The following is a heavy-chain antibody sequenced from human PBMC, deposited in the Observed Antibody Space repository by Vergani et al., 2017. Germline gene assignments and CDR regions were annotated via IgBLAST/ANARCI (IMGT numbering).Heavy chain of an antibody. J-gene: IGHJ4*02. Sequence: QVQLVQSGAEVKKPGASVKVSCKASGYTFTSYGISWVRQAPGQGLEWMGWINPNSGGTNYAQKFQGRVTMTRDTSISTAYMELSRLRSDDTAVYYCARGKKPGYSYGYGALDYWGQGTLVTVSS. D-gene: IGHD5-18*01. CDR1: GYTFTSYG. V-gene: IGHV1-2*02. CDR2: INPNSGGT. CDR3: ARGKKPGYSYGYGALDY.